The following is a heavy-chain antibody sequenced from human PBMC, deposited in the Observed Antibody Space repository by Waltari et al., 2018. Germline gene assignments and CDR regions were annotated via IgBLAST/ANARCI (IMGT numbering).Heavy chain of an antibody. D-gene: IGHD3-22*01. CDR1: ELSFSSYA. CDR3: ARDYCDRTYCHGMDV. Sequence: QVQVVESGGGVVQPGRSLRLSCSASELSFSSYAIHWVRQAPGKGLEWVAVISYNARNIYYVDSVKGRFTISRDNSKKMLYLQMNSLRVEDTAVYYCARDYCDRTYCHGMDVWGQGTTVTVSS. V-gene: IGHV3-30*04. CDR2: ISYNARNI. J-gene: IGHJ6*02.